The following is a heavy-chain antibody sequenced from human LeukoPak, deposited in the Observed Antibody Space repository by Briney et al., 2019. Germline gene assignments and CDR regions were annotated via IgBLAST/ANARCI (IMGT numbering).Heavy chain of an antibody. CDR3: ARDRLLYYYDSGPTWHFQH. CDR2: IKQDGSEK. Sequence: GGSLRLSCAASGFTFSSYWMSWVRQAPGKGLEWVANIKQDGSEKYYVDSVKGRFTISRDNAKNSLYLQMSSLRADDTAVYYCARDRLLYYYDSGPTWHFQHWGQGTLVTV. CDR1: GFTFSSYW. V-gene: IGHV3-7*01. J-gene: IGHJ1*01. D-gene: IGHD3-22*01.